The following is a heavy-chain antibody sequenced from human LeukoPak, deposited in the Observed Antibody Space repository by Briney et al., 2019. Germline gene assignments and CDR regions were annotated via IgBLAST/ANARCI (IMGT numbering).Heavy chain of an antibody. J-gene: IGHJ4*02. Sequence: GGSLRLSCAASGFTFSSYSMNWVRQAPGKGLEWVSSISSSSSYIYYADSVKGRFTISRDNSKNTLYLQMNSLRAEDTAVYYCARNYYDSSGYYLLYFDYWGQGTLVTVSS. CDR1: GFTFSSYS. V-gene: IGHV3-21*01. D-gene: IGHD3-22*01. CDR2: ISSSSSYI. CDR3: ARNYYDSSGYYLLYFDY.